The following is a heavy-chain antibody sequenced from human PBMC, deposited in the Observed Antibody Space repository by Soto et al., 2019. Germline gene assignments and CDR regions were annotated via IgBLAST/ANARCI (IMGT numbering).Heavy chain of an antibody. D-gene: IGHD2-15*01. J-gene: IGHJ6*02. Sequence: QVQLVQSGAGVKKPGASVKVSCKASGDTFSTYTITWIRQAPGQGLEWMGGISPRSATSKYAQAFQGRLTITADESTDTVSIEMSTLRPEDTDVYYCARAARVLVTSTVSTDYSIDAMAIWGQGT. CDR1: GDTFSTYT. CDR3: ARAARVLVTSTVSTDYSIDAMAI. CDR2: ISPRSATS. V-gene: IGHV1-69*12.